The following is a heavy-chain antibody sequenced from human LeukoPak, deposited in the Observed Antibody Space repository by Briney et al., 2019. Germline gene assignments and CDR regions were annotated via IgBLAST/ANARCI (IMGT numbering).Heavy chain of an antibody. J-gene: IGHJ4*02. D-gene: IGHD6-19*01. Sequence: GGSLRLSCAASGFTFSSYWMSWVRQAPGKGLEWVANIKQDGSEKYYVDSVKGRFTISRDNAKNSLYLQMNSLRADDTAVYYCASFWGQWLVPLDYWGQGTLVTVS. CDR1: GFTFSSYW. CDR3: ASFWGQWLVPLDY. CDR2: IKQDGSEK. V-gene: IGHV3-7*03.